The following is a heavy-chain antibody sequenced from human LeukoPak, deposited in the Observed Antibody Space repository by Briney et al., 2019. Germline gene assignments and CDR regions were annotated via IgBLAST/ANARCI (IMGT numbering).Heavy chain of an antibody. CDR3: ARLAGRWFGETSTPAYYYYGMQV. CDR1: GFTFSSYS. J-gene: IGHJ6*02. Sequence: GGSLRLSCAASGFTFSSYSMNWVRQAPGKGLEWVSSISSSSSYIYYADSVKGRFTISRDNSKNSVYLQMNSLRAEDTAVYYCARLAGRWFGETSTPAYYYYGMQVWGQGTTVTVSS. D-gene: IGHD3-10*01. CDR2: ISSSSSYI. V-gene: IGHV3-21*01.